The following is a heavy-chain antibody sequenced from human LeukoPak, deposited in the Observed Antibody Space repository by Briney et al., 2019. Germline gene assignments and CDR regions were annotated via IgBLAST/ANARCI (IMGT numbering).Heavy chain of an antibody. CDR2: IYYSGST. J-gene: IGHJ5*02. CDR3: ARQLLWFGEFMPESSNWLDP. D-gene: IGHD3-10*01. Sequence: PSETLSLTCTVSGGSISSYYWSWIRQPPGKGLEWIGYIYYSGSTNYNPSLKSRVTISVDTSKNQFSLKLSSVTAADTAVYYCARQLLWFGEFMPESSNWLDPWGQGTLVTVSS. CDR1: GGSISSYY. V-gene: IGHV4-59*08.